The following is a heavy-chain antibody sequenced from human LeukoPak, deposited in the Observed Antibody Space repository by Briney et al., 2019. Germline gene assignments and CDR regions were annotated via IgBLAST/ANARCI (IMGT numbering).Heavy chain of an antibody. D-gene: IGHD2-2*01. CDR3: ARAGEVPAAIRDAFDI. J-gene: IGHJ3*02. V-gene: IGHV3-48*01. CDR1: GFTFSSYS. Sequence: GGSLRLSCAASGFTFSSYSMNCIRQAPGKGLEWVSYISSSSSTIYYAGSVKGRFTISRDNAKNSLYLQMNSLRAEDTAVYYCARAGEVPAAIRDAFDIWGQGTMVTVSS. CDR2: ISSSSSTI.